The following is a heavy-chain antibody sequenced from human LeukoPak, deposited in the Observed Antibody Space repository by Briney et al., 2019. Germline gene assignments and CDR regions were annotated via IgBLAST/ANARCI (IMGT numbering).Heavy chain of an antibody. V-gene: IGHV3-53*01. D-gene: IGHD2-21*01. CDR1: GFTVSSNY. CDR2: IYSGGST. J-gene: IGHJ4*02. Sequence: GGSLRLSCAASGFTVSSNYMSWVRQAPGKGLEWVSVIYSGGSTYYADSVKGRFSISRDNSKNTLYLQMNSLRAEDTAVYYCARDDSRRVFDYWGQGTLVTVSS. CDR3: ARDDSRRVFDY.